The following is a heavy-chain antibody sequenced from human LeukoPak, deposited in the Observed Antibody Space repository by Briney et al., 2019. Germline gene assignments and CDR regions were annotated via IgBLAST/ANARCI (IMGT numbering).Heavy chain of an antibody. Sequence: PSETLSLTCTVSGGSISSRPYCWGWIRQPPGKGLEWLGSFYYYGSTYYKPSLKSRVTISVDTSKNQFSLKLSSVTAADTAVYYCARLVVSNWYHEVLLGRDYWGQGTLVTVSS. J-gene: IGHJ4*02. CDR2: FYYYGST. CDR3: ARLVVSNWYHEVLLGRDY. D-gene: IGHD6-13*01. V-gene: IGHV4-39*01. CDR1: GGSISSRPYC.